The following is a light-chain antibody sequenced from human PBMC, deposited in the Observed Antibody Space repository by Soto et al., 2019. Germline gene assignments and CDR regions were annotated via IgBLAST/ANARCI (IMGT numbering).Light chain of an antibody. J-gene: IGKJ4*01. CDR3: QQRSNWPPVVT. CDR1: QSVSSY. Sequence: EIVLTQSPATLSLSPGERATLSCRASQSVSSYLAWYQQKPGQAHRLLIYDASNRATGIPARFSGSGSGTDFTLTISSLETEDFAVYYCQQRSNWPPVVTFGGGTKVEIK. CDR2: DAS. V-gene: IGKV3-11*01.